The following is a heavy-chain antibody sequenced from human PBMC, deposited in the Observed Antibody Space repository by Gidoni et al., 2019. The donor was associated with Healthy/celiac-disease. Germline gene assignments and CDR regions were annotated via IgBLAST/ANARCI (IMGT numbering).Heavy chain of an antibody. V-gene: IGHV3-33*01. D-gene: IGHD2-15*01. Sequence: SSYGMHWVRQAPGKGLEWVAVIWYDGSNKYYADSVKGRFTISRDNSKNTLYLQMNSLRAEDTAVYYCARDGCGGSCYHIDYWGQGTLVTVSS. CDR2: IWYDGSNK. CDR1: SSYG. CDR3: ARDGCGGSCYHIDY. J-gene: IGHJ4*02.